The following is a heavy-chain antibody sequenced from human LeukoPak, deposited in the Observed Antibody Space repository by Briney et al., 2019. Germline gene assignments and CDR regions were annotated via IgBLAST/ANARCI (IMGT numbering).Heavy chain of an antibody. CDR1: GFTFSSYS. V-gene: IGHV3-48*01. CDR3: ARDSKDSNYPFDY. D-gene: IGHD4-11*01. CDR2: ISSSSSTI. J-gene: IGHJ4*02. Sequence: GGSLRLSCAASGFTFSSYSMNWVRQAPGKGLEWVSYISSSSSTIYYADSVKGRFTISRDNAKNSLYLQMNSLRAEDTAVYYCARDSKDSNYPFDYWGQGTLVTVSS.